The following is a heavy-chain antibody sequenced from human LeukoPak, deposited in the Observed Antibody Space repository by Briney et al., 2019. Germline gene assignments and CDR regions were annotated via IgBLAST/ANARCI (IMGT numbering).Heavy chain of an antibody. J-gene: IGHJ6*03. CDR3: AKDMVAVAGTPDNYYYYMDV. V-gene: IGHV3-30*02. D-gene: IGHD6-19*01. CDR1: GFTFSSYG. Sequence: PGGSLRLSCAASGFTFSSYGMHWVRQAPGKGLEWVAFIRYDGSNKYYADSVKGRFTISRDNSKNTLYLQMNSLRAEDTAVYYCAKDMVAVAGTPDNYYYYMDVWGKGTTVTISS. CDR2: IRYDGSNK.